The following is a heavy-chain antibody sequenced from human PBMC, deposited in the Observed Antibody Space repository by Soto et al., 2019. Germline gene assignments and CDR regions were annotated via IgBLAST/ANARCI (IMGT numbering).Heavy chain of an antibody. Sequence: QVQLVQSGAEVKKPGASVYVSCKASGYTFTDYYLHWLRQAPGQGLAWMGWINPNVGGTNYARRLQGRITMPRDTSISTVDWKLTSLRPNDTAIYYCARGVRDIPRTPYDTWGQGTLVTVSS. CDR3: ARGVRDIPRTPYDT. D-gene: IGHD2-21*01. J-gene: IGHJ5*02. V-gene: IGHV1-2*02. CDR1: GYTFTDYY. CDR2: INPNVGGT.